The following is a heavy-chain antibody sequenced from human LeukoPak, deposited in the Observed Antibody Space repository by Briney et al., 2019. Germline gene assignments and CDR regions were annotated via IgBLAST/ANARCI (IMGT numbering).Heavy chain of an antibody. CDR1: GFTFSSYA. V-gene: IGHV3-23*01. Sequence: GGSLRLSCTASGFTFSSYAMSWVRQAPGKGLEWVSAISAGGSTYYADSVMGRFTISRDNSKNTLYLQMYSLRAEDTAVYYCAKGDRAYYYYMDVWGKGTTVTVSS. CDR3: AKGDRAYYYYMDV. J-gene: IGHJ6*03. D-gene: IGHD2-15*01. CDR2: ISAGGST.